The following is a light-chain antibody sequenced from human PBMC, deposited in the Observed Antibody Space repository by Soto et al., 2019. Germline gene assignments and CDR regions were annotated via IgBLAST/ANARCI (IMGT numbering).Light chain of an antibody. CDR3: QQYNNWSPWT. Sequence: EIVMTQSPATLSVSPGERATLSCRASQSVCSDLSWYQQKPGQAPSLLMYCASTRATGVRASFSGSGSVTEFTLTISSLQSEDFSVYYCQQYNNWSPWTFGQGTKVEIK. CDR2: CAS. J-gene: IGKJ1*01. V-gene: IGKV3-15*01. CDR1: QSVCSD.